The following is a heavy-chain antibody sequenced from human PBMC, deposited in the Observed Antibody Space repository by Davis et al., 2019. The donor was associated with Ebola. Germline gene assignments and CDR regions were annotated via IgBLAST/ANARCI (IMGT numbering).Heavy chain of an antibody. J-gene: IGHJ6*02. CDR2: ISYDGSNK. CDR1: GFTFSSYA. CDR3: ARPLVVYALYGMDV. D-gene: IGHD2-8*02. Sequence: GESLKISCAASGFTFSSYAMHWVRQAPGKGLEWVAVISYDGSNKYYADSVKGRFTISRDNAKNSLYLQMNSLRAEDTAVYYCARPLVVYALYGMDVWGQGTTVTVSS. V-gene: IGHV3-30-3*01.